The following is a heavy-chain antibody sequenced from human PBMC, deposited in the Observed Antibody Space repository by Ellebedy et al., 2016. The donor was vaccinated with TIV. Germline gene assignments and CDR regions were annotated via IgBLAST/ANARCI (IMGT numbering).Heavy chain of an antibody. CDR1: GDSVSSNSAA. Sequence: SQTLSLTCVIFGDSVSSNSAAWNWIRQSPSRGLEWLGRTYYRSKWYYDYSASVQSRININPDTSKNQFSLKLTSVTAADTAVYYCARHSAVVTAIRLFRTLNWFDPWGQGTLVTVSS. V-gene: IGHV6-1*01. J-gene: IGHJ5*02. CDR2: TYYRSKWYY. D-gene: IGHD2-21*02. CDR3: ARHSAVVTAIRLFRTLNWFDP.